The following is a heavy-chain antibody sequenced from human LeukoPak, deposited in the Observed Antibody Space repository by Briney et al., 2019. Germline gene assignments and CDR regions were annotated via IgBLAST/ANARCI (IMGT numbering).Heavy chain of an antibody. CDR3: ARGGTGNSFDY. D-gene: IGHD1-1*01. Sequence: PSETLSLTCTVSGGSISSYYWSWIRQPPGKGLEWIGYIYYSGSTNYNPSLKSRVTISVDRSKNQFSLKLSSVTAADTAVYCCARGGTGNSFDYWGQGTLVTVSS. CDR2: IYYSGST. J-gene: IGHJ4*02. V-gene: IGHV4-59*12. CDR1: GGSISSYY.